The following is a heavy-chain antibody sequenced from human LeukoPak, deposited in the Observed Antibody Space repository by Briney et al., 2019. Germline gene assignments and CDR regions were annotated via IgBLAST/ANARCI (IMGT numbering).Heavy chain of an antibody. CDR1: GGSITSDSYS. V-gene: IGHV4-39*01. D-gene: IGHD1-26*01. CDR2: IYNSGSN. J-gene: IGHJ3*01. Sequence: PSETLFLTCSVYGGSITSDSYSWGWMRQPPGKGLEWPGIIYNSGSNYDNPSLKRRVTISVGTSKKQFSLKLSSVTAADTAVYYCATTQTWELNAFAFWGQGTMVTVSS. CDR3: ATTQTWELNAFAF.